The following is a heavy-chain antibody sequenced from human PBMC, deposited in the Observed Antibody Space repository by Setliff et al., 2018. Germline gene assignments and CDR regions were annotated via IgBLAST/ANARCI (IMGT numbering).Heavy chain of an antibody. CDR2: VYWDGDQ. CDR1: GFSLNTTGEG. CDR3: ALRRGNEWHLVRWFDP. V-gene: IGHV2-5*02. Sequence: SGPTLVNPTQTLTLTCTFSGFSLNTTGEGVGWIRQPPGKALEWLALVYWDGDQRYSPSLNSRLSSTKDSSKSQVFLTMTNMDPVDTATYYCALRRGNEWHLVRWFDPWGPGIQVTVSS. J-gene: IGHJ5*02. D-gene: IGHD6-6*01.